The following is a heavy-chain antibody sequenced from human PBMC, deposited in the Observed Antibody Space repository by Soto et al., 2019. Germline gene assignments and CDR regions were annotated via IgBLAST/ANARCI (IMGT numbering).Heavy chain of an antibody. J-gene: IGHJ6*02. CDR2: IIPIFGTA. CDR3: ARSEGGYLYGMDA. CDR1: GGNFASYA. V-gene: IGHV1-69*06. D-gene: IGHD6-13*01. Sequence: QVQLVQSGAEVKKPGSSVKVSCKASGGNFASYAIFWVRQAPGQGLEWMGGIIPIFGTATYAQKFQGRVTIKADKPTNTAYMEMNSLRFEDTAVYYGARSEGGYLYGMDAWGQGTTVTVSS.